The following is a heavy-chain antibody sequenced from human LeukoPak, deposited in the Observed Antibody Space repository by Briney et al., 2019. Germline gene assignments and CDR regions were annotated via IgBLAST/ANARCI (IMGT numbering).Heavy chain of an antibody. V-gene: IGHV3-48*02. CDR1: GFTFSSYG. D-gene: IGHD2-15*01. Sequence: GGSLRLSCVASGFTFSSYGMNWVRQAPGKGLEWISYISSRSSTIYYADSVKGRFIISRDNAKNSLYLQMNSLRDEDTAVYYCARGCSGGSCFGDFDYWGQGTLGTVSS. CDR2: ISSRSSTI. J-gene: IGHJ4*02. CDR3: ARGCSGGSCFGDFDY.